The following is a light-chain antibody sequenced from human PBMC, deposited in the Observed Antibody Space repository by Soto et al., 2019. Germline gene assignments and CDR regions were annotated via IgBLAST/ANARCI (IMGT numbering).Light chain of an antibody. CDR2: GAS. CDR1: QSVNLNY. V-gene: IGKV3-20*01. Sequence: EIVLTQSPGTLSLSPGERATLSCRASQSVNLNYLAWFQQKPGQAPRLLIHGASSRATGTPDRFSGSGSGTDFPLAISRLEPEDFAVYFCHQYGSSPYTFGQGTKVDIK. J-gene: IGKJ2*01. CDR3: HQYGSSPYT.